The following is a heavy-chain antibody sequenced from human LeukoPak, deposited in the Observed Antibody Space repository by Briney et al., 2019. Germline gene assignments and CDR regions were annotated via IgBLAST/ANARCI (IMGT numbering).Heavy chain of an antibody. Sequence: GGSLRLSCVASGFAFSNYGIHWVRQAPGGGLECVSAISDVGDKTYYADSVKGRFTISRDNSKTTVHLQMSSLRAEDTAVYYCAKIKWELPYDAFDIWGQGIMVIVSS. D-gene: IGHD1-26*01. CDR1: GFAFSNYG. CDR2: ISDVGDKT. V-gene: IGHV3-23*01. J-gene: IGHJ3*02. CDR3: AKIKWELPYDAFDI.